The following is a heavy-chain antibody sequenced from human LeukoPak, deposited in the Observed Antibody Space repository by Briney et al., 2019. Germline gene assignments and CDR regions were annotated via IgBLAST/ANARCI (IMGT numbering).Heavy chain of an antibody. Sequence: PSETLSLTCTVSGGSISSYCWSWIRQAPGKGLEWIGYIYYSGSTNYDPSLKSRVTISVDTSKNQFSLKLSSVTAADTAVYFCARGTYSSSAYYYGMDVWGQGTTVTVSS. CDR2: IYYSGST. V-gene: IGHV4-59*01. CDR3: ARGTYSSSAYYYGMDV. J-gene: IGHJ6*02. D-gene: IGHD6-6*01. CDR1: GGSISSYC.